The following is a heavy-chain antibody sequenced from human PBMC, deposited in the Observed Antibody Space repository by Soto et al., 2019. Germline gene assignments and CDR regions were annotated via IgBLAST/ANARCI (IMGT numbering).Heavy chain of an antibody. CDR2: ISSSSSYI. D-gene: IGHD2-2*01. Sequence: EVQLVESGGGLVKPGGSLRLSCAASGFTFSSYSMNWVRQAPGKGLEWVSSISSSSSYIYYADSVKGRFTISRDNAKNSLYLQMNSLRAEDTAVYYCARVLGCSSTSCYHDAFDIWGQGTMVTVSS. J-gene: IGHJ3*02. CDR3: ARVLGCSSTSCYHDAFDI. CDR1: GFTFSSYS. V-gene: IGHV3-21*01.